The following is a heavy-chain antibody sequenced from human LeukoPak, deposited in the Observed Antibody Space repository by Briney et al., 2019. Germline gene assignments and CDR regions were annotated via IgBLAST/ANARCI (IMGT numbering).Heavy chain of an antibody. CDR2: IYTSGST. V-gene: IGHV4-4*07. D-gene: IGHD3-22*01. CDR1: GGSIRNYF. J-gene: IGHJ4*02. Sequence: SETLSLTCSVSGGSIRNYFWSWLRQPAGKGLEWIGRIYTSGSTDYNPSLRSRVTMSVDTSRNQFSLKLTSVTAADTAVYYCARVAMGYYDSSGYKLWGQGTLVTVSS. CDR3: ARVAMGYYDSSGYKL.